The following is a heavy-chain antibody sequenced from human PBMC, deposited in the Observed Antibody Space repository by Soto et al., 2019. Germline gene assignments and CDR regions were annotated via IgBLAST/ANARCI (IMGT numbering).Heavy chain of an antibody. CDR3: ARAAPKGWLRFSDYFDY. J-gene: IGHJ4*02. CDR2: ISSSSSTI. CDR1: GFTFSSYS. Sequence: GGSLRLSCAASGFTFSSYSMNWVRQAPGKGLEWVSYISSSSSTIYYADSVKGRFTISRDNAKNSLYLQMNSLRAEDTAVYYCARAAPKGWLRFSDYFDYWGQGTLVTVSS. V-gene: IGHV3-48*01. D-gene: IGHD5-12*01.